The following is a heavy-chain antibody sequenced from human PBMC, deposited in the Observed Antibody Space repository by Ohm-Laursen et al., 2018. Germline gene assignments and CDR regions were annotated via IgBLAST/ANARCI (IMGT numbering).Heavy chain of an antibody. CDR3: AREERGSDFQGIDY. CDR1: GFSFSDYD. CDR2: IDAAGRT. V-gene: IGHV3-13*01. D-gene: IGHD3/OR15-3a*01. J-gene: IGHJ4*02. Sequence: SLRLSCTASGFSFSDYDMHWVRLLTGERLEWVSGIDAAGRTYYPASMEGRFTIPRENDKNSLYLQVDSLRAGDTAVYYCAREERGSDFQGIDYWGQGTLVTVSS.